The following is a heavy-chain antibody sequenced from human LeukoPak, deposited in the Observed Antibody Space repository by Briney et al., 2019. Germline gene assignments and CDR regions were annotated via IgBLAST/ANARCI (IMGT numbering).Heavy chain of an antibody. CDR1: GGSISSGGYC. CDR3: ARGAPLYGMDV. Sequence: ASETLSLTCTVSGGSISSGGYCWSWIRQHPGKGLEWIGYIYYSGSTYYNPSLKSRVTISVDTSKNQFSLKLSSVTAADTAVYYCARGAPLYGMDVWGQGTTVTVSS. V-gene: IGHV4-31*03. J-gene: IGHJ6*02. CDR2: IYYSGST.